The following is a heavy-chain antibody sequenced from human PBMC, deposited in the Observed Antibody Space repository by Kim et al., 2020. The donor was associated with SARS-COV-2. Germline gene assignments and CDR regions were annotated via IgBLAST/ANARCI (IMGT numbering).Heavy chain of an antibody. Sequence: SETLSLTCTVSGGSISSGDYYWSWIRQPPGKGLEWIGYIYYSGSTYYNPSLKSRVTISVDTSKNQFSLKLSSVTAADTAVYYCARGPDDATEGDFDYWGQGTLVTVSS. CDR3: ARGPDDATEGDFDY. D-gene: IGHD2-2*01. CDR2: IYYSGST. J-gene: IGHJ4*02. V-gene: IGHV4-30-4*01. CDR1: GGSISSGDYY.